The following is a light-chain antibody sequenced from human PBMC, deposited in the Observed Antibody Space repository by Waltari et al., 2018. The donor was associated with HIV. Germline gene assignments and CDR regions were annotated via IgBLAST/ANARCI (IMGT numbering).Light chain of an antibody. CDR1: QSIATY. Sequence: IMLTQSPATLSLSLGERATLSCRASQSIATYLAWFQQKPGQAPRLLIYDASNRATGIPARFSGSGSGTDFTLTISSLEPEDFGIYYCQQRNIPITFGQGTRLEI. J-gene: IGKJ5*01. V-gene: IGKV3-11*01. CDR2: DAS. CDR3: QQRNIPIT.